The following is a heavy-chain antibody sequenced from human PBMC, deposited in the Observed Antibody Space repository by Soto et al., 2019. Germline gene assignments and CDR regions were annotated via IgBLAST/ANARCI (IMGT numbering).Heavy chain of an antibody. V-gene: IGHV4-34*01. CDR1: GGSFSGYY. CDR2: INHSGST. J-gene: IGHJ1*01. Sequence: SETLSLTCAVYGGSFSGYYWSWIRQPPGKGLEWIGEINHSGSTNYNPSLKSRVTISVDTSKNQFSLKLSSATAADTAVYYCARGGFGVVVVPRYFQHWGQGTLVTVSS. D-gene: IGHD2-15*01. CDR3: ARGGFGVVVVPRYFQH.